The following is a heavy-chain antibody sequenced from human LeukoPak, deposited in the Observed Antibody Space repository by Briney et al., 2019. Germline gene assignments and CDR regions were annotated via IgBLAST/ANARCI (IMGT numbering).Heavy chain of an antibody. Sequence: SETLSLTCAVYGGSFSGYYWSWIRQPPGKGLEWIGEINHSGSTNYNPSLKSRVTISVDTSKNQFSLKLSSVTAADTAVYYCARNAGVRGVIGYYYYYMDVWGKGTTVTISS. CDR2: INHSGST. CDR1: GGSFSGYY. CDR3: ARNAGVRGVIGYYYYYMDV. V-gene: IGHV4-34*01. J-gene: IGHJ6*03. D-gene: IGHD3-10*01.